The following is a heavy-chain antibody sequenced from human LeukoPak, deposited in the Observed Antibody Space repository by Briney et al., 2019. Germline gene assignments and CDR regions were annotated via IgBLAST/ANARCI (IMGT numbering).Heavy chain of an antibody. CDR2: ITWNSGSI. CDR1: GLTFYDYA. Sequence: GRSLRLSCAASGLTFYDYAMHWVRQAPGKGLEWVSGITWNSGSIAYADSVKGRFTISRDNAKNSLYLQVNSLRPEDTALYYCAAGAGITRYWGQGTLVTVSS. CDR3: AAGAGITRY. J-gene: IGHJ4*02. D-gene: IGHD3-10*01. V-gene: IGHV3-9*01.